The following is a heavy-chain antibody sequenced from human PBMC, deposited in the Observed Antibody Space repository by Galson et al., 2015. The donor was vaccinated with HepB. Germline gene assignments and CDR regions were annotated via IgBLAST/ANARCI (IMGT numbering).Heavy chain of an antibody. D-gene: IGHD3-10*01. Sequence: SLRLSCAAPGFTFSSYSMNWVRQAPGKGLEWVSYISSSSSAIYYADSAKGRFTVSRDNAKNSLYLQMNSLRDEDTAVYYCAREWSAEFYYFDNWGQGTLVTVSS. CDR1: GFTFSSYS. J-gene: IGHJ4*02. V-gene: IGHV3-48*02. CDR2: ISSSSSAI. CDR3: AREWSAEFYYFDN.